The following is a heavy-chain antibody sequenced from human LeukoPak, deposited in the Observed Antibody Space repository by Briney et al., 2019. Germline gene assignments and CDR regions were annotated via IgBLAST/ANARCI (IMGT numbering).Heavy chain of an antibody. D-gene: IGHD2-21*02. CDR2: IYTSGST. CDR1: GGSISSYY. Sequence: SETLSLTCTVSGGSISSYYWSWIRQPAGKGLEWIGRIYTSGSTSYNPSLKSRVTMSVDTSKNQFSLKLSSVTAADTAVYYCSRDRGRVTAVAFDIWGQGTMVTVSS. V-gene: IGHV4-4*07. CDR3: SRDRGRVTAVAFDI. J-gene: IGHJ3*02.